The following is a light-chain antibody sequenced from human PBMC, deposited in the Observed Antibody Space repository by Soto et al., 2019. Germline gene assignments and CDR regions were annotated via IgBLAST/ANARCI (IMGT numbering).Light chain of an antibody. V-gene: IGKV1-6*01. J-gene: IGKJ5*01. CDR1: QGIRDD. CDR3: LQHYSYPFT. Sequence: AIQMTHSPSSLPASLGDRVTITCRASQGIRDDLAWYQQKPGRAPRLLIYDASTLQDGVPSRFSGSGSGTDFTLIISGLQAEDFATYYCLQHYSYPFTFGQGTRLEI. CDR2: DAS.